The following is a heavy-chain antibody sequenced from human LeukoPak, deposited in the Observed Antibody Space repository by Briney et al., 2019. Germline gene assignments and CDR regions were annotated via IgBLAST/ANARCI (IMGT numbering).Heavy chain of an antibody. J-gene: IGHJ6*03. CDR3: AKDSEYDFWSGYMDV. V-gene: IGHV3-23*01. CDR1: GFTFSSYA. D-gene: IGHD3-3*01. CDR2: ISGSGGST. Sequence: QSGGSLRLSCAASGFTFSSYAMSWVRQAPGKGLEWVSAISGSGGSTYYADSVKGRFTISRDNSKNTLYLQMNSLRAEDTAVYYCAKDSEYDFWSGYMDVWGKGTTVTVSS.